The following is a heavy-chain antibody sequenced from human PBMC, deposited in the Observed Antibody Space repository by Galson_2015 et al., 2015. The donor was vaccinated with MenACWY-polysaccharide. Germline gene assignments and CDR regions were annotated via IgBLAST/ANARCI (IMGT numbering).Heavy chain of an antibody. D-gene: IGHD2-2*01. Sequence: SLRLSCAASGFTFSNAWMSWVRQAPGKGLEWVGRIKSKTDGGTTDYAAPVKGRFTISRDDSKNTLYLQMNSLKTEDTAVYYCTTGWCAEVVVVPAANGNYYYMDVWGKGTTVTVSS. CDR3: TTGWCAEVVVVPAANGNYYYMDV. CDR1: GFTFSNAW. V-gene: IGHV3-15*01. CDR2: IKSKTDGGTT. J-gene: IGHJ6*03.